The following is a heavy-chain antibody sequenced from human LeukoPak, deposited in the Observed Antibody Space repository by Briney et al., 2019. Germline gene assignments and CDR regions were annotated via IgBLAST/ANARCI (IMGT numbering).Heavy chain of an antibody. D-gene: IGHD3-9*01. V-gene: IGHV1-8*01. CDR1: GYTFTSYD. J-gene: IGHJ6*03. Sequence: GASVKVSCKASGYTFTSYDINWVRQATGQGLEWMGWMNPNSGNTGYAQKFQGRVTMTRNTSISTAYMELSSLRSEDTAVYYCARAVPRLRYFDWLSTSLLTNYYMDVWGKGTTVTISS. CDR2: MNPNSGNT. CDR3: ARAVPRLRYFDWLSTSLLTNYYMDV.